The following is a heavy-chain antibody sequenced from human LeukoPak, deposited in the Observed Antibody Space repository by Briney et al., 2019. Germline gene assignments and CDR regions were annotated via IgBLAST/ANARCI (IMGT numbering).Heavy chain of an antibody. J-gene: IGHJ4*02. Sequence: ASVKVSCKASGYTFTSYDINWVRQATGQGLEWMGWMNPNSGNTGYAQKFQGRVTMTRNTSISTAYMELSSLRSEDTAVYYCARDSDCTNGVCYRTDLDYWGQGALVTVSS. V-gene: IGHV1-8*01. CDR2: MNPNSGNT. CDR3: ARDSDCTNGVCYRTDLDY. CDR1: GYTFTSYD. D-gene: IGHD2-8*01.